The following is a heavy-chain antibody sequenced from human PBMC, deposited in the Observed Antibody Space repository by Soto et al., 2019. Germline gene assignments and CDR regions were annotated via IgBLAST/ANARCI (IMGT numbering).Heavy chain of an antibody. CDR1: GFTFSTYW. CDR2: MNSDGSTI. CDR3: ARAGSYRFDY. V-gene: IGHV3-74*01. D-gene: IGHD3-16*02. Sequence: EVQLVESGGGLVQPGGSLRLSCAASGFTFSTYWMHWVRQAPGEGLVWVSRMNSDGSTINYADSVKDRFTISRDNAKNTLYLQMNSLTVDDTAVYYCARAGSYRFDYWGQGTLVTVSS. J-gene: IGHJ4*02.